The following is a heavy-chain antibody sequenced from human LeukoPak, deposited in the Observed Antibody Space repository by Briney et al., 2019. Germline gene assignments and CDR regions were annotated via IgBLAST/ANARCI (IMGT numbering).Heavy chain of an antibody. CDR3: ARTRSYCSGGSCYYFDY. CDR2: IKQDGSEK. CDR1: GFTFSSYW. Sequence: GSLRLSCAASGFTFSSYWMSWVRQAPGKGLEWVANIKQDGSEKYYVDSVKGRFTIPRDNAKNSLYLQMNSLGAEDTAVYYCARTRSYCSGGSCYYFDYWGQGTLVTVSS. D-gene: IGHD2-15*01. V-gene: IGHV3-7*01. J-gene: IGHJ4*02.